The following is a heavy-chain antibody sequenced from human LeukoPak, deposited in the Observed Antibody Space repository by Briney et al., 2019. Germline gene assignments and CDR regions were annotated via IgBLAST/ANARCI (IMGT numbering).Heavy chain of an antibody. CDR3: AKDPGASYGDYIVR. J-gene: IGHJ4*02. D-gene: IGHD4-17*01. Sequence: GGSLRLSCAASGFTFSNFGMHWVRQAPGKGLEWVAFIRYDGSNKYYADSVKGRFTISRDNSKNTLYLQMNSLRAEDTAVYYCAKDPGASYGDYIVRWGQGTLVIVSS. CDR1: GFTFSNFG. V-gene: IGHV3-30*02. CDR2: IRYDGSNK.